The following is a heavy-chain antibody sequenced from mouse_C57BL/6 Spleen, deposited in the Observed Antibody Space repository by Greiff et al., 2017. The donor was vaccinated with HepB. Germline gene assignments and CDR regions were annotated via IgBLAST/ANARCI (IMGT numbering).Heavy chain of an antibody. D-gene: IGHD2-5*01. CDR2: IRNKANNLAT. V-gene: IGHV6-6*01. Sequence: EVQLQESGGGLVQPGGSMKLSCAASGFTFSDAWMDWVRQSPEKGLEWVAEIRNKANNLATYYAESVKGRFTISRDDSKSSVYLQMNSLRAEDTGIYYCTRDYSNSWGQGTTLTVSS. J-gene: IGHJ2*01. CDR1: GFTFSDAW. CDR3: TRDYSNS.